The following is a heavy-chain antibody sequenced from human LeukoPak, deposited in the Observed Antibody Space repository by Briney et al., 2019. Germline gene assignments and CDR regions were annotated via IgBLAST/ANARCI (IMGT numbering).Heavy chain of an antibody. CDR1: GFTLNNAW. CDR2: IKRETDGGTI. D-gene: IGHD3-22*01. CDR3: STTYYYDSSEGY. J-gene: IGHJ4*02. V-gene: IGHV3-15*01. Sequence: PGGSLRLSCAASGFTLNNAWMSWVRQAPGKGLEWLGRIKRETDGGTIDYAAPVKGRFTISRDDSKNTLYLQMNSLKTEDTAVYYCSTTYYYDSSEGYWGQGTLVTVSS.